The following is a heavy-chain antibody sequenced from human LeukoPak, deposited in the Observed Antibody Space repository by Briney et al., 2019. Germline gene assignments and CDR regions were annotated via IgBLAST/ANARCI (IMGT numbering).Heavy chain of an antibody. Sequence: SETLSLTCAVSGGSFSTYYWSWIRQPPGKGLEWIGFIYYTGTTNYNPSLKSRVTISVGTSKNQFSLKLSSVTAADTAVYYCARAGANGIEAAGSLRYWGQGTLVTVSS. V-gene: IGHV4-59*01. CDR1: GGSFSTYY. J-gene: IGHJ4*02. CDR2: IYYTGTT. D-gene: IGHD6-13*01. CDR3: ARAGANGIEAAGSLRY.